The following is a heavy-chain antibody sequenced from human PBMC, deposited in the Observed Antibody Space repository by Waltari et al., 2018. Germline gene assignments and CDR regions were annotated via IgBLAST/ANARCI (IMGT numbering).Heavy chain of an antibody. Sequence: QLQLQESGPGLVRPSDTLSLTCTVSGGSFRSDNYYWGWIRQPPGKGLEWIGSVYYSGSTYYNKSLKSRVSISADTSRNQFSLELSSVTAADTSLYFCARHCVAYGGAFDIWGQGTMVTVSS. CDR1: GGSFRSDNYY. V-gene: IGHV4-39*01. D-gene: IGHD4-17*01. CDR3: ARHCVAYGGAFDI. CDR2: VYYSGST. J-gene: IGHJ3*02.